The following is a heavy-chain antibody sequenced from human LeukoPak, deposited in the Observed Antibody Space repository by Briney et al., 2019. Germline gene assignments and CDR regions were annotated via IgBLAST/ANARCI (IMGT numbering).Heavy chain of an antibody. CDR1: GFTFDDYG. Sequence: GGSLRLSCAASGFTFDDYGMSWVRHAPGKGLEWVSGINWNGGSTGYADSMKGRFTISRDNAKNSLYLQMNSLRAEDTALYHCARSGRYCSGGNCYSGAFDIWGQGTMVTVSS. V-gene: IGHV3-20*01. D-gene: IGHD2-15*01. CDR2: INWNGGST. CDR3: ARSGRYCSGGNCYSGAFDI. J-gene: IGHJ3*02.